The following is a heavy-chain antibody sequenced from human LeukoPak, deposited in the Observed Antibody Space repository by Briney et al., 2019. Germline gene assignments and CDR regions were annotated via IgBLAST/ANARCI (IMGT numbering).Heavy chain of an antibody. Sequence: SETLSLTCTVSGGSISSYYWSWIRQPPGKGLEWIGYIYYSGSTNYNPSLKSRVTISVDTSKNQFSLKLSSVTAADTAVYYCASLYDSSGYYYVGYYYYYMDVWGKGTTVTVSS. V-gene: IGHV4-59*01. J-gene: IGHJ6*03. CDR2: IYYSGST. D-gene: IGHD3-22*01. CDR1: GGSISSYY. CDR3: ASLYDSSGYYYVGYYYYYMDV.